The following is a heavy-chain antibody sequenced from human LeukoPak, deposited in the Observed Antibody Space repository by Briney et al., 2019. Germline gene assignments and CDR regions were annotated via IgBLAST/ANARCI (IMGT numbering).Heavy chain of an antibody. J-gene: IGHJ4*02. Sequence: PGGSLRLSCAASGFTFSSYSMNWVRQAPGKGLEWVSYISSRSATTYYADSVKGRFTISRDNSKNTLYLQMNSLRPEDTAVYYCARGPSYSSSWYVGYFDYWGQGTLVTVSS. D-gene: IGHD6-13*01. CDR1: GFTFSSYS. CDR2: ISSRSATT. V-gene: IGHV3-48*01. CDR3: ARGPSYSSSWYVGYFDY.